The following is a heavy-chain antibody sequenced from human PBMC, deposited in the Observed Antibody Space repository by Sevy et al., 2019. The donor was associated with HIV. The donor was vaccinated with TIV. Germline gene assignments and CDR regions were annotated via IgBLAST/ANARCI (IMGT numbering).Heavy chain of an antibody. CDR2: ISSSSSYI. CDR3: ARDNAGYYYDSSVSY. J-gene: IGHJ4*02. D-gene: IGHD3-22*01. CDR1: GFTFSSYS. Sequence: GGSLRLSCAASGFTFSSYSMNWVRQAPGKGLEWVSSISSSSSYIYYADSVKGRFTISRDNAKNSLYLQMNSLRAEDTAVYYCARDNAGYYYDSSVSYWGQGTLVTVSS. V-gene: IGHV3-21*01.